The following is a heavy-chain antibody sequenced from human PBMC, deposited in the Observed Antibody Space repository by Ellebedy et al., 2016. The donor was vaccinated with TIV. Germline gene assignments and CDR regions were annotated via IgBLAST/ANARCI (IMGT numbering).Heavy chain of an antibody. J-gene: IGHJ3*02. CDR1: GFIFSGYW. V-gene: IGHV3-74*01. Sequence: PGGSLRLSCAASGFIFSGYWMHWVRQAPGKGLVWVSRINSDGSDTAYADSVRGRFTISRDNAKNTLYLQMNSLRAEDTGVYYCAAVQYWEAVFDMWGQGTMVTVSS. D-gene: IGHD2-8*02. CDR2: INSDGSDT. CDR3: AAVQYWEAVFDM.